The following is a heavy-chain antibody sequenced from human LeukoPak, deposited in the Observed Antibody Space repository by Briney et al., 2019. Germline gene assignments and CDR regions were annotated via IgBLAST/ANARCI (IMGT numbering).Heavy chain of an antibody. Sequence: GGSLRLSCAASGFTISTYWMNWVRQAPGKGLEWVGRIQTITDGGTTDYAAPVRGRFTISRDDSKNTLYLQMNSLKTEDTAVYYCTSTLGYWGQGTLVIVFS. CDR1: GFTISTYW. CDR3: TSTLGY. J-gene: IGHJ4*02. V-gene: IGHV3-15*01. D-gene: IGHD3-16*01. CDR2: IQTITDGGTT.